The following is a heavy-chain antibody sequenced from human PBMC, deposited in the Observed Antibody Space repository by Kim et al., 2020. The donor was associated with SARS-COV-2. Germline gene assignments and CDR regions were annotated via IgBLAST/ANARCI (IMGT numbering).Heavy chain of an antibody. D-gene: IGHD3-22*01. CDR1: GYTFTSYA. V-gene: IGHV1-3*01. CDR3: ARGPGFPPIGGVVVANWFDP. Sequence: ASVKVSCKASGYTFTSYAMHWVRQAPGQRLEWMGWINAGNGNTKYSQKFQGRVTITRDTSASTAYMELSSLRSEDTAVYYCARGPGFPPIGGVVVANWFDPWGQGTLVTVSS. CDR2: INAGNGNT. J-gene: IGHJ5*02.